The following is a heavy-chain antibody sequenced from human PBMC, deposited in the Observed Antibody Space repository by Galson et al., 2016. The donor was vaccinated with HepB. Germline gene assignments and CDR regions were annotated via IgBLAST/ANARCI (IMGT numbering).Heavy chain of an antibody. Sequence: SVKVSCKASGYTFSGYYMHWVRQAPGQGLEWMGWIIPHSGGTKYAQKFQDRVTMSRDTSISTAYMEVIRLRSDDTAVYYCARATLGYYYYYGMDVWGQGTTVTVSS. CDR1: GYTFSGYY. V-gene: IGHV1-2*02. D-gene: IGHD2-2*03. J-gene: IGHJ6*02. CDR3: ARATLGYYYYYGMDV. CDR2: IIPHSGGT.